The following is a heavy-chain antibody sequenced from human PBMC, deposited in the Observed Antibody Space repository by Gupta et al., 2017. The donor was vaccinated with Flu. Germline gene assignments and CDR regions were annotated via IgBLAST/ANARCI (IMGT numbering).Heavy chain of an antibody. V-gene: IGHV4-38-2*02. CDR3: ARELRVLEASKGYYYYDGMDV. CDR2: IDHSGST. D-gene: IGHD3-3*01. CDR1: GFSMTTGYY. Sequence: QVQLQESGPGLVQPSETLSLTCVVSGFSMTTGYYWGWIRQPPGKGLEWIGSIDHSGSTYHNPSLKSRVTISVNTSKTQFSLKVTSVTAADTAVYYCARELRVLEASKGYYYYDGMDVWGQGTTVTVSS. J-gene: IGHJ6*02.